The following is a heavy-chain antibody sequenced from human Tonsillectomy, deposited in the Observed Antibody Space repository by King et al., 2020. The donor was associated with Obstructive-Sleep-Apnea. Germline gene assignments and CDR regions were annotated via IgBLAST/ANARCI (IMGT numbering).Heavy chain of an antibody. V-gene: IGHV3-30*04. D-gene: IGHD3-22*01. Sequence: VQLVESGGGVVQPGRSLRLSCAASGFTFSSYAMHWVRQAPGKGLEWVAVISYDGSNKYYADSVKGRFTISRDNSKNTKYLQMNSLRAEDTAVYYCAGAYRPSDSSGYYSHFDYWGQGTLVTVSS. CDR1: GFTFSSYA. CDR2: ISYDGSNK. J-gene: IGHJ4*02. CDR3: AGAYRPSDSSGYYSHFDY.